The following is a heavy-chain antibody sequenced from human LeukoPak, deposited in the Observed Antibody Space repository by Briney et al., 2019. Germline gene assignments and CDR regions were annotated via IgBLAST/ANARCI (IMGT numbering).Heavy chain of an antibody. D-gene: IGHD3-22*01. V-gene: IGHV2-5*02. CDR3: AHRLSTMIVAYDAFDI. CDR2: IYWDDNK. Sequence: ESGPTLVNPTQTLTLTCTFSGFSLSTSGVGVGWIRQPPGKALEWLALIYWDDNKRYSPSLKSRLTITKDTSKNQVVLTMTNMDPVDTATYYCAHRLSTMIVAYDAFDIWGQGTMVTVSS. J-gene: IGHJ3*02. CDR1: GFSLSTSGVG.